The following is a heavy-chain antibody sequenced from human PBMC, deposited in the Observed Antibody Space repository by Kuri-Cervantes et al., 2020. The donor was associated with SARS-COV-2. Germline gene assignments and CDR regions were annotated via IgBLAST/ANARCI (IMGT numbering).Heavy chain of an antibody. D-gene: IGHD3-22*01. CDR2: IYYSGST. Sequence: SETLSLTCTVSGGSISSHYWSWIRQPPGKGLEWIGYIYYSGSTNYNPSLKSRVTISVDTSKNQFSLKLSSVTAADTAVYYCARKSAVVVKGWFDPWGQGTLVTVSS. CDR3: ARKSAVVVKGWFDP. J-gene: IGHJ5*02. CDR1: GGSISSHY. V-gene: IGHV4-59*11.